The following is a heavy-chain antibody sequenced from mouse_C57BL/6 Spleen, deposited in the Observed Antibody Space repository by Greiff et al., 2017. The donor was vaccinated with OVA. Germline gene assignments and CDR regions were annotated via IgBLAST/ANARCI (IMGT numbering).Heavy chain of an antibody. D-gene: IGHD1-1*01. Sequence: VQLQQPGPELVMPGASVKLSCKASGYTFTSYWMHWVKQRPGQGLEWIGEIDPSDSYTNYNQKFKGKSTLTVDKSSSTAYMQLSSLTSEDSAVYYCARSHYYGSSYDYAMDDWGQGTSVTVSS. V-gene: IGHV1-69*01. CDR1: GYTFTSYW. J-gene: IGHJ4*01. CDR2: IDPSDSYT. CDR3: ARSHYYGSSYDYAMDD.